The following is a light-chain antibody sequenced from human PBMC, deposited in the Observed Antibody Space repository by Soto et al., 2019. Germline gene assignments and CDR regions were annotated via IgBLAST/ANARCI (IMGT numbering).Light chain of an antibody. CDR3: SSYAGNNKRYV. Sequence: QSGLTQPPSASGSPGQSVTISCTGTSSDIGGYNYVSWYQQHPGKAPKLLIYEVSNRPSGVPDRFSGSKSGNTASLTVSGLQTEDEADYYCSSYAGNNKRYVFGTGT. CDR1: SSDIGGYNY. CDR2: EVS. V-gene: IGLV2-8*01. J-gene: IGLJ1*01.